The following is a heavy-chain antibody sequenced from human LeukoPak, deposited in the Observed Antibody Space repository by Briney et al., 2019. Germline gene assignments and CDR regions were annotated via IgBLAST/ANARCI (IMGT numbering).Heavy chain of an antibody. D-gene: IGHD1-7*01. V-gene: IGHV1-18*01. CDR3: ARGGITGTTSLTGY. CDR2: ISAYNGNT. CDR1: GYTFTSYG. Sequence: ASVKVSCKASGYTFTSYGISWVRQAPGQGLEWMGWISAYNGNTNYAQKLQGRVTMTRDTSISTAYMELSRLRSDDTAVYYCARGGITGTTSLTGYWGQGTLVTVSS. J-gene: IGHJ4*02.